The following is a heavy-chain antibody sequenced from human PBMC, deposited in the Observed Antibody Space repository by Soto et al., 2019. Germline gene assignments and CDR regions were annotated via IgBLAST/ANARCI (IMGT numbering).Heavy chain of an antibody. J-gene: IGHJ6*02. Sequence: GASVKVSCKASGGTFSSYAISWVRQAPGQGLEWMGGIIPIFGTANYAQKFQGRVTITADESTSTAYMELSSLRSEDTAVYYCARSITIFGVVRVLPYYYGMDVWGQGTTVTVSS. V-gene: IGHV1-69*13. CDR3: ARSITIFGVVRVLPYYYGMDV. CDR2: IIPIFGTA. D-gene: IGHD3-3*01. CDR1: GGTFSSYA.